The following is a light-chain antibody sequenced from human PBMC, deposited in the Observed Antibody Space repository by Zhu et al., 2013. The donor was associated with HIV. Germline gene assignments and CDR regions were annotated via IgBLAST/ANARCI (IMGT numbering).Light chain of an antibody. J-gene: IGKJ1*01. CDR3: QQSHSTLWT. CDR1: QSISTY. CDR2: AAS. Sequence: DVQMTQSPSSLSASVGDRVTIICRASQSISTYLNWYQQKPGEAPKLLVYAASSLQSGVPSRFTASGYGTDFTLTISGLQVEDFATYHCQQSHSTLWTFGQGTKVEMK. V-gene: IGKV1-39*01.